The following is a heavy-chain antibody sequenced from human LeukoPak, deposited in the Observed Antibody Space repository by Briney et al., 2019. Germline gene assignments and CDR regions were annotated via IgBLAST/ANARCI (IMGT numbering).Heavy chain of an antibody. V-gene: IGHV3-23*01. J-gene: IGHJ6*03. CDR1: GFTFSSYG. CDR3: AKGVGTIHYYYYMDV. Sequence: PGGSLRLSCTASGFTFSSYGMSWVRQAPGKGLERVSAISGSGGGTYYADSVKGRFTISRDNSKNTLYLQMNSLRAEDTAVYYCAKGVGTIHYYYYMDVWGKGTTVTISS. D-gene: IGHD3-3*01. CDR2: ISGSGGGT.